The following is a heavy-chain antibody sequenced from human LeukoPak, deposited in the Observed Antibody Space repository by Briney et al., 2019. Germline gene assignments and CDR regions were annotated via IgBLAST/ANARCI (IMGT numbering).Heavy chain of an antibody. Sequence: SETLSLTCTVSGYSISHDYYWGWIRQSPGKGLEWIGSIYHSGSTYYNASLKSRVTISVDTSKNQFSLKLSSVTAADTAVYYCARTNYDYYFDHWGQGTLVTVSS. J-gene: IGHJ4*02. V-gene: IGHV4-38-2*02. D-gene: IGHD3-16*01. CDR3: ARTNYDYYFDH. CDR1: GYSISHDYY. CDR2: IYHSGST.